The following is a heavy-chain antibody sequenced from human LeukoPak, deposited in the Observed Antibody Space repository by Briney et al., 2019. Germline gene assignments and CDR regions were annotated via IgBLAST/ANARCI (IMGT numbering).Heavy chain of an antibody. CDR1: GFTFSSYG. V-gene: IGHV3-30*03. J-gene: IGHJ4*02. CDR3: AGHGGMVYASIDY. D-gene: IGHD2-8*01. CDR2: ISYDGSNK. Sequence: GRSLRLSCAASGFTFSSYGMHCVRQAPGKGLEWVAVISYDGSNKYYADSVKGRFTISRDNSKNTLYLQMNSLRAEDTAVYYCAGHGGMVYASIDYWGQGTLVTVSS.